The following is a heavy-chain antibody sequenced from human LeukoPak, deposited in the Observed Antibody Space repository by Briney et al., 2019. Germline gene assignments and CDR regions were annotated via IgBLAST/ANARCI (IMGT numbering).Heavy chain of an antibody. D-gene: IGHD3-3*01. Sequence: SQTVSLTCTVSGGSISSGSYYWSWIRQPAGKGLEWIGRIYTSGSTNYNPSLKSRVTISVDTSKNQFSLKLSSVTAADTAVYYCARDRLEWLLGLDPWGQGTLVTVSS. J-gene: IGHJ5*02. CDR1: GGSISSGSYY. V-gene: IGHV4-61*02. CDR3: ARDRLEWLLGLDP. CDR2: IYTSGST.